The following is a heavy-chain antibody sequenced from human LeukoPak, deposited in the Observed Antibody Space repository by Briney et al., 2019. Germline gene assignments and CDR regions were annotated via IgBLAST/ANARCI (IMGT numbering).Heavy chain of an antibody. CDR2: ISGSGGST. CDR1: GFTFSSYA. Sequence: PGESLRLSCAASGFTFSSYAMSWVRQAPGKGLEWVSAISGSGGSTYYADSVKGRFTISRDNSKNTLYLQMNSLRAEDTAIYYCATLHWARDTVSFDYWGQGSXVXVSS. V-gene: IGHV3-23*01. D-gene: IGHD4-17*01. CDR3: ATLHWARDTVSFDY. J-gene: IGHJ4*02.